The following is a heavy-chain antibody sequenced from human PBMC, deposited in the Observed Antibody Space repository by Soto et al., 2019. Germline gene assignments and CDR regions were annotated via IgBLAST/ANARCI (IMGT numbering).Heavy chain of an antibody. CDR1: GGSISSYY. D-gene: IGHD3-16*02. V-gene: IGHV4-59*01. Sequence: PSETLSLTCTVSGGSISSYYWSWIRQPPGKGLEWIGYIYYSGSPNYNPSLKSRVTISVDTSKNQFSLKLSSVTAADTAVYYCVRVGYYDYVWGSYRQKGGAFDIWGQGTMVTVSS. J-gene: IGHJ3*02. CDR3: VRVGYYDYVWGSYRQKGGAFDI. CDR2: IYYSGSP.